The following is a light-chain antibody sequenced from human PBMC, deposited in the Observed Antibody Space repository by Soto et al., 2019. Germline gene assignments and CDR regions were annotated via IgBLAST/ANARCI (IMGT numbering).Light chain of an antibody. CDR2: HAS. CDR1: QSVSTS. J-gene: IGKJ5*01. CDR3: QPGSEWPIP. V-gene: IGKV3-11*01. Sequence: EIVLTQSPATLSLSPGERATLSCRASQSVSTSLAWYQHKPGQAPRLLIYHASNMATGIPARFSGSASGTGVTTPICSLVPDASAFSFFQPGSEWPIPFGHGTRLE.